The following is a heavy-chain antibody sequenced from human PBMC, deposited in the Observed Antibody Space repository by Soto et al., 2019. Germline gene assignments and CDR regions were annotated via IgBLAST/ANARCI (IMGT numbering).Heavy chain of an antibody. CDR2: ISAYNGNT. J-gene: IGHJ4*02. CDR1: GYTFASYA. CDR3: ARDPPPPDY. V-gene: IGHV1-18*01. Sequence: QVHLVQSGAEVKKPGASVKVSCKASGYTFASYAIRWMRQAPGQGLEWMGWISAYNGNTNYAQKLQGRVTMTTDPSTSTAYMELRSLRADDTAVYYCARDPPPPDYWGQGTLVTVSS.